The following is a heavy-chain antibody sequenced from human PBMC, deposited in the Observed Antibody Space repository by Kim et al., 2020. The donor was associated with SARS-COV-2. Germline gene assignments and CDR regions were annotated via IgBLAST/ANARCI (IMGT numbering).Heavy chain of an antibody. Sequence: GGSLRLSCAASGFTFNTYPMNWVRQAPVKGLEWVSSISDTSGHIYYADSVKGRFTTSRDNAKNSLSLQMDSLRAEDTAVYYCARDSEIPPNTVYDAFDLWGQGTMVTVSS. CDR3: ARDSEIPPNTVYDAFDL. V-gene: IGHV3-21*01. CDR2: ISDTSGHI. D-gene: IGHD2-21*01. J-gene: IGHJ3*01. CDR1: GFTFNTYP.